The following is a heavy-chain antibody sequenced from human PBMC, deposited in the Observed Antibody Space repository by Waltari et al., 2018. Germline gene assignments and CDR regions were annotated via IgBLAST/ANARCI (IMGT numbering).Heavy chain of an antibody. J-gene: IGHJ6*02. CDR3: AREVRVYSGYEEDYYYGMDV. V-gene: IGHV4-61*02. CDR1: GGSISSGNYY. Sequence: QVQLQESGPGLVKPSQTLSLTCTVSGGSISSGNYYWNWFRQPAGKGLEGVGRIYISGSTNYNPSLKSRVMISLDTSKSLFSLKLNSVSAADTAVYFCAREVRVYSGYEEDYYYGMDVWGQGTTVTVSS. CDR2: IYISGST. D-gene: IGHD5-12*01.